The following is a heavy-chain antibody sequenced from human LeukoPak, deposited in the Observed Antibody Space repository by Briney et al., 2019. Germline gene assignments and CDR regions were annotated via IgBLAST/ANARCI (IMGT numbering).Heavy chain of an antibody. CDR2: IYSGGST. CDR3: ARAYCRWPDY. J-gene: IGHJ4*02. D-gene: IGHD2-15*01. V-gene: IGHV3-66*01. CDR1: GFTVSSNY. Sequence: GGSLRLSCAASGFTVSSNYMSWVRQAPGKGLEWVSVIYSGGSTYYADSVKGRFTISRDNSENTLYLQMNSLRADDTAVYYCARAYCRWPDYWGQGTLVNVSS.